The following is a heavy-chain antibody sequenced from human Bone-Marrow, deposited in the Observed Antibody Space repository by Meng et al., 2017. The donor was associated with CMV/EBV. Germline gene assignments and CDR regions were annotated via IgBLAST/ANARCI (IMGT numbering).Heavy chain of an antibody. J-gene: IGHJ6*01. CDR1: GYTFSYYD. Sequence: ASVNVSCKASGYTFSYYDIIWVRQASGQGLEWVGWMNPNRGNTGYAQKYQGRVTMTRDSSTSIAYRELSSLRSGDTDVYYWARGEVECSTIDCHDYRFSGMAVWGPGPTVTCCS. D-gene: IGHD2/OR15-2a*01. V-gene: IGHV1-8*01. CDR3: ARGEVECSTIDCHDYRFSGMAV. CDR2: MNPNRGNT.